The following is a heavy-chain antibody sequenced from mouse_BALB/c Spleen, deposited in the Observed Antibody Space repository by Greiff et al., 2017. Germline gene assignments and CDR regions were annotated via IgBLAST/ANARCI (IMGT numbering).Heavy chain of an antibody. CDR2: INPYNGAT. J-gene: IGHJ4*01. CDR1: GYSFTGYY. CDR3: AREGTLYAMDY. V-gene: IGHV1-31*01. Sequence: EVMLVESGPELVKPGASVKISCKASGYSFTGYYMHWVKQSHVKSLEWIGRINPYNGATSYNQNFKDKASLTVDKSSSTAYMELHSLTSEDSAVYYCAREGTLYAMDYWGQGTSVTVSS.